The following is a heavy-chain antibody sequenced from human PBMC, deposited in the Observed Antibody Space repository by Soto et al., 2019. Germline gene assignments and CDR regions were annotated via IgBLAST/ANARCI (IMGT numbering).Heavy chain of an antibody. CDR1: GYSVSSNSAA. D-gene: IGHD1-7*01. V-gene: IGHV6-1*01. Sequence: PSQTLSLTCAISGYSVSSNSAAWNWIRQSPSRGLEWLGRTYYRSKWYNDYAVSVKSRITINPDTSKNQFSLQLNSVTPEDTAVYYCPRGSYNLTGTHVGIDVWGQRSTVTV. CDR2: TYYRSKWYN. CDR3: PRGSYNLTGTHVGIDV. J-gene: IGHJ6*02.